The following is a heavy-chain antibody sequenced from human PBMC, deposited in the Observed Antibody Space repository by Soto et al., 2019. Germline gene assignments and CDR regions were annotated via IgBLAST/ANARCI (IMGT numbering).Heavy chain of an antibody. CDR1: GGSITSSSYY. CDR2: IFHGGTT. J-gene: IGHJ4*02. Sequence: SETLSLTCTVSGGSITSSSYYWGWIRQPPGKGLEWIGTIFHGGTTYYNPSLKSRVAISVDTSKNQFSLKLSSVTAADTAVYYCAPQVVPTATKKPWGQGTLVTVS. V-gene: IGHV4-39*01. D-gene: IGHD2-2*01. CDR3: APQVVPTATKKP.